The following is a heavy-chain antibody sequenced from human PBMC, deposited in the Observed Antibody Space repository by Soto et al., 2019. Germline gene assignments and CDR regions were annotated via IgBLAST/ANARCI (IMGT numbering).Heavy chain of an antibody. D-gene: IGHD5-12*01. CDR3: ARHVPLRIVATIMGLGGDV. V-gene: IGHV4-39*01. Sequence: QLQLQESGPGLVKPSETLSLTCTVSGGSISSSSYYWGWIRQPPGKGLEWIGSIYYSGSTYYNPSLKSRVTLSVATSKNQFSLKLSSVTAADTAVYYCARHVPLRIVATIMGLGGDVWGQGTTVTVSS. CDR2: IYYSGST. CDR1: GGSISSSSYY. J-gene: IGHJ6*02.